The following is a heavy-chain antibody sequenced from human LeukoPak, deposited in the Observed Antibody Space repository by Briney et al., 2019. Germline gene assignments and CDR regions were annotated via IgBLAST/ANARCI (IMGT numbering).Heavy chain of an antibody. Sequence: GGSLRLSCAASGFTFSSNSMNWVRQAPGKGLEWVSSISSSSSYIYYANSVKGRFTISRDNARKSLFLQMNSLRAEDTAVYYCASETTRGYSYGSPTDGFDLWGQGTMVTVSS. CDR1: GFTFSSNS. CDR3: ASETTRGYSYGSPTDGFDL. CDR2: ISSSSSYI. D-gene: IGHD5-18*01. J-gene: IGHJ3*01. V-gene: IGHV3-21*01.